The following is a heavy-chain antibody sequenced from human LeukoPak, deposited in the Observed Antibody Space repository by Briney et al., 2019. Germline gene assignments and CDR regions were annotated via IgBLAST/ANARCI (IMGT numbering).Heavy chain of an antibody. CDR1: GFTFSSYA. CDR3: AKDRTRMGYYYYYMDV. V-gene: IGHV3-23*01. J-gene: IGHJ6*03. D-gene: IGHD3-16*01. Sequence: PGGSLRLSCAASGFTFSSYAMSWVRQAPGKGLEWVSAISGSGGSTYYADSVKGRFTISRDNSKNTLYLQMNSLRAEDTAVYYCAKDRTRMGYYYYYMDVWGKGTTVTVSS. CDR2: ISGSGGST.